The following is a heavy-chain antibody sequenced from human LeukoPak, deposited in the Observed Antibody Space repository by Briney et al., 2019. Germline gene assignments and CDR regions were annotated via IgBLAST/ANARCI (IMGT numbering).Heavy chain of an antibody. CDR2: ISGSGGST. CDR1: GFTFSSYG. CDR3: AKDLHRHHMITFGGVIDYFDY. J-gene: IGHJ4*02. D-gene: IGHD3-16*02. Sequence: GGSLRLSCAASGFTFSSYGMSWVRQAPGKGLEWVSAISGSGGSTYYADSVKGRFTISRDNSKNTLYLQMNSLRAEDTAVYYCAKDLHRHHMITFGGVIDYFDYWGQGTLVTVSS. V-gene: IGHV3-23*01.